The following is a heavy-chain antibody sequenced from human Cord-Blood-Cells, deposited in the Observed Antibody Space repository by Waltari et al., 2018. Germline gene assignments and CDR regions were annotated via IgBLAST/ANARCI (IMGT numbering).Heavy chain of an antibody. D-gene: IGHD6-6*01. V-gene: IGHV4-39*01. Sequence: QLQLQESGPGLVKPSETLSLTCTVSGGSISSSSYYWDWIRLPPGRGLEWIGGIYYRGNTYYNPSLKSRVTISVDTSKNQFSLKLSSGTAADAAVYYCASPYSSSSGGAFDIWGQGTMVTVSS. CDR2: IYYRGNT. J-gene: IGHJ3*02. CDR1: GGSISSSSYY. CDR3: ASPYSSSSGGAFDI.